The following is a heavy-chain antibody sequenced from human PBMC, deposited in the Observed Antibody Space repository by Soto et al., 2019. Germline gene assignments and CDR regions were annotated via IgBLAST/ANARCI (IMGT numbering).Heavy chain of an antibody. CDR1: GYSFTSYW. CDR2: IYPGDSDT. CDR3: ARFRSWVAALPTHFDY. D-gene: IGHD2-15*01. V-gene: IGHV5-51*01. Sequence: GESLKISCKGSGYSFTSYWIGWVRQMPGKGLEWMGIIYPGDSDTRYSPSFQGQVTISADKSISTAYLQWSSLKASDTAMYYCARFRSWVAALPTHFDYWGQGTLVTVSS. J-gene: IGHJ4*02.